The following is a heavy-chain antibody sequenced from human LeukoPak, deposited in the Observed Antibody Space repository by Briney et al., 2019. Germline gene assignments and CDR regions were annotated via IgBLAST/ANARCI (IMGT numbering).Heavy chain of an antibody. V-gene: IGHV3-64D*06. J-gene: IGHJ4*02. CDR1: GFTFSTYG. CDR2: ISSNGSTT. D-gene: IGHD6-13*01. CDR3: VTYSASWYG. Sequence: GGSLRLSSSASGFTFSTYGMHWVRQSPGKGLEYISTISSNGSTTYYADTVKGRITVSRDNPKNTLYLQVSSLRAEDTGVYYCVTYSASWYGWGQGTLVTVSS.